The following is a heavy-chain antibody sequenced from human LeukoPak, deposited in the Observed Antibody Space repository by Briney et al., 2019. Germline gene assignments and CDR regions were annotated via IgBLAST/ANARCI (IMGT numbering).Heavy chain of an antibody. Sequence: ASVNVSCKAYGYTFTSYDINWVRQATGQGRECMAWMNPNSGNTGYAQKFRGRVTMTRNTSITTAHMEPISLRSEHTAVYFGARGVGALVLFAFAIWGQGTMVTVSS. CDR3: ARGVGALVLFAFAI. CDR2: MNPNSGNT. J-gene: IGHJ3*02. D-gene: IGHD1-26*01. CDR1: GYTFTSYD. V-gene: IGHV1-8*01.